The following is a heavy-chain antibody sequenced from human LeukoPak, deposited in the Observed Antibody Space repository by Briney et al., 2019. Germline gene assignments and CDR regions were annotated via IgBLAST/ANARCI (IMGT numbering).Heavy chain of an antibody. D-gene: IGHD6-19*01. J-gene: IGHJ4*02. Sequence: GGSLRLSCAASGFTFTNYALSWVRQAPGKGLEWVSAISGSGSYTYYADSVKGRFTISRDNSKNTLYLQMNGLRAEDTAVYYCARTDSAWYGGLDYWGQGTLVTVSS. CDR2: ISGSGSYT. CDR1: GFTFTNYA. V-gene: IGHV3-23*01. CDR3: ARTDSAWYGGLDY.